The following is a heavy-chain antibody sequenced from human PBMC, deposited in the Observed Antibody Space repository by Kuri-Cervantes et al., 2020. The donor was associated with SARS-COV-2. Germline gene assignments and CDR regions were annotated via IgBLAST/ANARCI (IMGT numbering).Heavy chain of an antibody. Sequence: SCAVSGAPISSGGYYWSWIRQPAGKGLEWIGRIYPSGSTNYNPSLKSRVTMSVDTSKNQLSLKLSSVTAADTAVYYCARYDYGDYVDAFDIWGQGTMVTVSS. D-gene: IGHD4-17*01. CDR2: IYPSGST. CDR1: GAPISSGGYY. CDR3: ARYDYGDYVDAFDI. J-gene: IGHJ3*02. V-gene: IGHV4-61*02.